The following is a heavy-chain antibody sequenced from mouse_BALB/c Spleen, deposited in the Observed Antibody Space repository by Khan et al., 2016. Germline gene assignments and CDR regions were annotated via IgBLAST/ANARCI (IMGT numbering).Heavy chain of an antibody. Sequence: QVQLQQSGAELMKPGASVKISCKATGYTFNNYWIEWVKQRPGHGLEWIGDILPGSGNSNYNENLKGKATFTADKSSNTAYMQLSSLTSEDSAVYYCARAWDSMDYWGQGTSVTVSS. CDR2: ILPGSGNS. CDR3: ARAWDSMDY. V-gene: IGHV1-9*01. J-gene: IGHJ4*01. CDR1: GYTFNNYW. D-gene: IGHD4-1*01.